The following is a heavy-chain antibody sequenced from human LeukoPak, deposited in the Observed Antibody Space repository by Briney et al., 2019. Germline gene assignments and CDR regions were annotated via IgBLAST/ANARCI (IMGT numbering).Heavy chain of an antibody. Sequence: GGSLRLSCVASGFNFSHYDMHWVRQAPGKGLDWVAFIHIDGSNKYYAVSVKGRFTISRDNSKNTLDLQMNSLRAEDMAVYYCAKEFGYCSSTSCFPFDYWGQGTLVTVSS. V-gene: IGHV3-30*02. J-gene: IGHJ4*02. CDR2: IHIDGSNK. D-gene: IGHD2-2*03. CDR1: GFNFSHYD. CDR3: AKEFGYCSSTSCFPFDY.